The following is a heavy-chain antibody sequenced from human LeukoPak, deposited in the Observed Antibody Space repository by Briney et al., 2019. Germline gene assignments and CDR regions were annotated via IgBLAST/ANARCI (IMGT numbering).Heavy chain of an antibody. CDR2: IYYSGST. J-gene: IGHJ4*02. CDR1: GGSISSSSYY. V-gene: IGHV4-39*01. Sequence: PSETLSLTCTVSGGSISSSSYYWGWIRQPPGKGLEWIGSIYYSGSTYYNPSLKSRVTISVDTSKNQFSLKLSSVTAADTAVYYCARRFSTAMVLYFDYWGQGTLVTVSS. CDR3: ARRFSTAMVLYFDY. D-gene: IGHD5-18*01.